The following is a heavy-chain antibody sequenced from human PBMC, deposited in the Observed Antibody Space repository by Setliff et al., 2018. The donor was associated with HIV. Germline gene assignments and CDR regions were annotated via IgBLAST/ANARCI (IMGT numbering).Heavy chain of an antibody. Sequence: GGSLRLSCEASGFTFSTYSMNWVRQAPGKGLEWVSSISSSSRSKYYADSVKGRFTISRDNAENSLYLQMNSLRAEDTAVYYCARDVSWRVRTYIDYWGQGALVTVSS. J-gene: IGHJ4*02. CDR3: ARDVSWRVRTYIDY. CDR1: GFTFSTYS. CDR2: ISSSSRSK. V-gene: IGHV3-21*01. D-gene: IGHD3-3*01.